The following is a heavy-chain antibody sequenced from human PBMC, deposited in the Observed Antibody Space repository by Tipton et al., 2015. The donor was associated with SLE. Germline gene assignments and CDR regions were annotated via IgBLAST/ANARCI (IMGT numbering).Heavy chain of an antibody. CDR2: INHSGST. D-gene: IGHD7-27*01. J-gene: IGHJ4*02. CDR1: GGSFSGYY. Sequence: TLSLTCAVYGGSFSGYYWSWIRQPPGKGLEWIGEINHSGSTNYNPSLKSRVTISVDTSKNQFSLKLSSVTAADTAVYYCARGGQLGNSIWDYWGQGTLVTVSS. CDR3: ARGGQLGNSIWDY. V-gene: IGHV4-34*01.